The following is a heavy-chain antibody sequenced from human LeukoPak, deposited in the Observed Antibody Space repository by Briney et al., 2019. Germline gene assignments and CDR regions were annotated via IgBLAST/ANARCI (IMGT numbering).Heavy chain of an antibody. Sequence: PSETLSLTCTVSGGSISSYYWSWIRQPPGKGLEWIGYIYYSGSTNYNPSLKSRVTISVDTSKNQFSLKLNSVTAADTAVYYCARHKETCSGDYCYLDYFDYWGQGTLVTVSS. V-gene: IGHV4-59*01. CDR1: GGSISSYY. D-gene: IGHD2-15*01. CDR3: ARHKETCSGDYCYLDYFDY. J-gene: IGHJ4*02. CDR2: IYYSGST.